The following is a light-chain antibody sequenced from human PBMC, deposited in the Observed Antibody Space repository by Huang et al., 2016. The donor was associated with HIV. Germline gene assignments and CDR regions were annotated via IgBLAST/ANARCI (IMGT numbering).Light chain of an antibody. V-gene: IGKV1-39*01. CDR2: GAS. Sequence: DIQMTQSPSSLSTSVGDRVTITCRASQTISIYLNWYQQKPGKAPRLLIYGASTLQSGVPSRFSGSGSVTDFTLTISSLQPEDFATYYCQEGYDTLYTSGQGTKLVIK. CDR3: QEGYDTLYT. CDR1: QTISIY. J-gene: IGKJ2*01.